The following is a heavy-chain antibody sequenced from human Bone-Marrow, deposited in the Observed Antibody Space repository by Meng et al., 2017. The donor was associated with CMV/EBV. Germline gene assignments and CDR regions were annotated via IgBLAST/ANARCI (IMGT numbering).Heavy chain of an antibody. CDR1: GGSISSSRYY. Sequence: VSGGSISSSRYYWGWLRQPPGKGLEWIGSIYYSGSTYYNPSIESRLTISVDTYMNQFSLTLSSVTAADTAVYYCAAGEDWNSCFDPWGQGTLVTVSS. J-gene: IGHJ5*02. CDR2: IYYSGST. V-gene: IGHV4-39*01. CDR3: AAGEDWNSCFDP. D-gene: IGHD3-16*01.